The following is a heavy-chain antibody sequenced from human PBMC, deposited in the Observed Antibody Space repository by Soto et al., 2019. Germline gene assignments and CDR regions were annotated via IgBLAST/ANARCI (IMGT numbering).Heavy chain of an antibody. CDR1: GGTFSSYA. J-gene: IGHJ6*02. V-gene: IGHV1-69*06. CDR2: IIPIFCTA. D-gene: IGHD5-18*01. Sequence: SVKVSCTASGGTFSSYAISWVRQAPGQGLEWMGGIIPIFCTANYAQKFQGRVTITADKSTSTAYMELSSLRSEDTAVYYCARDQGVTYYYYGMDVWGQGTTVTVSS. CDR3: ARDQGVTYYYYGMDV.